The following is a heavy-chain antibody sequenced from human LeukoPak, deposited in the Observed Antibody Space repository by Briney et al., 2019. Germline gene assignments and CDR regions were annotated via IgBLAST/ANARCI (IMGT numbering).Heavy chain of an antibody. CDR2: INPNSGGT. Sequence: ASVQVSCKASGYTFTGYYMHWVRQAPGQGVEWMGWINPNSGGTNYAQKFQGRVTISVDTSKNQFSLKLSSVTAADTAVYYCARAKGMVREAFDYWGQGTLVTVSS. CDR3: ARAKGMVREAFDY. J-gene: IGHJ4*02. V-gene: IGHV1-2*02. CDR1: GYTFTGYY. D-gene: IGHD3-10*01.